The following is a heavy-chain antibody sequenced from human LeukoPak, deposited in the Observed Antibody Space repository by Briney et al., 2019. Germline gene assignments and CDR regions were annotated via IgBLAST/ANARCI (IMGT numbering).Heavy chain of an antibody. D-gene: IGHD3-10*01. CDR2: IYHSGST. Sequence: PSETLSLTCAVSGGSISSSNWWSWVRQPPGKGLEWIGEIYHSGSTNYNPSLKSRVTISVDKSKNQFSLKLSSVTAADTAVYYCARDPGFGESYFDYWGQGTLVTVSS. CDR3: ARDPGFGESYFDY. J-gene: IGHJ4*02. V-gene: IGHV4-4*02. CDR1: GGSISSSNW.